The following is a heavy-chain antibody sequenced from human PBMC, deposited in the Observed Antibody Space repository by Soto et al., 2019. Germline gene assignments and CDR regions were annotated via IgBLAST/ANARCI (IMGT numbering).Heavy chain of an antibody. CDR1: GGTFSNYV. V-gene: IGHV1-69*01. CDR2: FIPLFGTT. Sequence: QVQLVQSGTEVKKPGSSAKVSCKASGGTFSNYVISWVRQAPGQGLEWMGGFIPLFGTTDHAKKFQGRIAITSDESRTNDYMDFSSLRYEDTAVYFCELDLGSGDLSVVWGQATTVIVSS. J-gene: IGHJ6*02. CDR3: ELDLGSGDLSVV. D-gene: IGHD3-10*01.